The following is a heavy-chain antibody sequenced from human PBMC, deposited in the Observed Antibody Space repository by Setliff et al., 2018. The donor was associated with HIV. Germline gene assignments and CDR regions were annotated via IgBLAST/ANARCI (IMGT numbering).Heavy chain of an antibody. CDR3: ARPQYHQSSDAFDT. J-gene: IGHJ3*02. CDR2: IYGDGPDP. CDR1: GYKFTDYW. V-gene: IGHV5-51*01. Sequence: PGESLKISCKGFGYKFTDYWVGWVRQMPGEGLEWMGVIYGDGPDPRYSPSFQGQVTISVDKSINTAYLRWTSLKASDTALYYCARPQYHQSSDAFDTWGQGTMVTVS.